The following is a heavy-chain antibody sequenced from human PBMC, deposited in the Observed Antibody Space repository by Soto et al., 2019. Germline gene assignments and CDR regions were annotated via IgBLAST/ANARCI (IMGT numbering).Heavy chain of an antibody. J-gene: IGHJ4*02. CDR1: GFIFGSYS. CDR3: SRVQRAKANSFDY. D-gene: IGHD5-12*01. CDR2: ISSSSSII. Sequence: EVQLVESGGGLVKPGGSLRLSCAASGFIFGSYSMNWVRQAPGKGLQWMSSISSSSSIIYYADSVKGRFTISRDNAKNLLYLQMNSLRAEDTAIYYCSRVQRAKANSFDYWGQGTLVTVSS. V-gene: IGHV3-21*06.